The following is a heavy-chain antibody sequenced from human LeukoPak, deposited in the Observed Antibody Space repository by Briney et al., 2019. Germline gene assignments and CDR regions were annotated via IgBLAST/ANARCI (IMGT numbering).Heavy chain of an antibody. CDR3: AKDLEYSTSSGEMGY. Sequence: GGSLRLSCAASGFTFSTYGMHWVRQAPGKGLEWVAFIRYDGSNKYYADSVKGRFTISRDNSKNTLYLQMNSLRAEDTAVYYCAKDLEYSTSSGEMGYWGQGTLVTVSS. CDR2: IRYDGSNK. V-gene: IGHV3-30*02. D-gene: IGHD6-6*01. CDR1: GFTFSTYG. J-gene: IGHJ4*02.